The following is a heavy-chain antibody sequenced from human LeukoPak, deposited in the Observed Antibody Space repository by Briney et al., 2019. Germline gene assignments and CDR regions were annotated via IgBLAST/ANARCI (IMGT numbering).Heavy chain of an antibody. V-gene: IGHV4-38-2*02. CDR2: IYHSGST. J-gene: IGHJ4*02. Sequence: ASETLSLTCTVSGYSISSGYYWGWIRQPPGKGLEWIGSIYHSGSTYYNPSLKSRVTISVDTSKNQFSLKLSSVTAADTAVYYCACYSIAVAGRFDYWGQGTLVTVSS. CDR1: GYSISSGYY. CDR3: ACYSIAVAGRFDY. D-gene: IGHD6-19*01.